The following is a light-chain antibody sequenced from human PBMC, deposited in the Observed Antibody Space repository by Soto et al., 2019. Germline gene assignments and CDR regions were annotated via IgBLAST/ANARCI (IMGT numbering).Light chain of an antibody. Sequence: QTVVTQEPSFSVSPGRTVTLTCGLSSGSVSTSYYPRWYQQTPGQAPRTLIYSTNTRSSGVPDRFSGSILGNKAALTITGAQADDESDYCCVLYMGSGIWVFGGGTKLTVL. J-gene: IGLJ3*02. CDR3: VLYMGSGIWV. CDR1: SGSVSTSYY. V-gene: IGLV8-61*01. CDR2: STN.